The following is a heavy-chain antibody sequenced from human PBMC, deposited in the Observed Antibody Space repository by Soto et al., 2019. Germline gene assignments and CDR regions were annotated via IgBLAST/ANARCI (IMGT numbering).Heavy chain of an antibody. CDR3: AIQGTHSGSYYECFDP. V-gene: IGHV4-39*01. CDR1: GASISSGTYY. CDR2: ISYSGST. J-gene: IGHJ5*02. D-gene: IGHD1-26*01. Sequence: QLQLQESGPGLVKPSETLSLTCSVSGASISSGTYYWAWIRQPPGKRLEWIGSISYSGSTYYNPSFRSRVTQPADKFTNLFSLRLNSVTAADTAVYYCAIQGTHSGSYYECFDPWGQGTLVTGSS.